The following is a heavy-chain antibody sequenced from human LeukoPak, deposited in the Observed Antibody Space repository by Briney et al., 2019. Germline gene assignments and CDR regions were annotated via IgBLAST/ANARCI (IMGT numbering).Heavy chain of an antibody. V-gene: IGHV4-38-2*02. CDR3: AREVLATVTTFWFDL. Sequence: SETLSLTCTVSGYSISSGFYWGWIRQPPGKGLEWIGSIYHSGSTYFNPSLKSRVTISVDTSNNQFSLKLSSVTAADAAVYYCAREVLATVTTFWFDLWGQGTLVTVSS. CDR2: IYHSGST. D-gene: IGHD4-17*01. CDR1: GYSISSGFY. J-gene: IGHJ4*02.